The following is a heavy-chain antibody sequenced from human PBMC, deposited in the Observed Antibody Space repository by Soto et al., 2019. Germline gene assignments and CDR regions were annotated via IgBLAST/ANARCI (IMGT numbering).Heavy chain of an antibody. V-gene: IGHV4-30-2*05. J-gene: IGHJ4*02. CDR3: ASRKSSPYFDY. CDR1: GDSISSGGYS. D-gene: IGHD3-10*01. Sequence: SETLSLTCTVSGDSISSGGYSWSWIRQPPGKGLEWIGYIYHSGSTYYNPSLKSRVTISVDTSKNQFSLKLSSVTAADTAVYYCASRKSSPYFDYWGQGTLVTVSS. CDR2: IYHSGST.